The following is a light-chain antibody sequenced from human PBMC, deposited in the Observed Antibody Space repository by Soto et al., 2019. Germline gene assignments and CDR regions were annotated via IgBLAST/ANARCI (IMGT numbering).Light chain of an antibody. V-gene: IGLV2-11*01. CDR2: DVS. CDR1: SSDVGAYVY. CDR3: CSYAGSQTWV. Sequence: QSALTQPRSVSGSPGQSVTISCTGTSSDVGAYVYVSWYQQHPGKAPKLIIYDVSKRPSGVPDRFSGSKSGNTASLTISGFQAEDEADYYCCSYAGSQTWVFGGGTKLTVL. J-gene: IGLJ3*02.